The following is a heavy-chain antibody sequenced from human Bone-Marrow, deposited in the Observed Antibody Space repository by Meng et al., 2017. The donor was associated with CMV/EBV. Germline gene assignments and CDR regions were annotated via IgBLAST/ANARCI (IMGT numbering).Heavy chain of an antibody. CDR1: GGSFSGYY. CDR3: ARGGIVVVKGWFDP. J-gene: IGHJ5*02. V-gene: IGHV4-34*01. D-gene: IGHD3-22*01. CDR2: INHSGST. Sequence: SETLSLTCAVYGGSFSGYYWSWIRQPPGKGLEWIGEINHSGSTNYNPSLKSRVTISVDTSKNQFSLKLSSVTAADTAVYYCARGGIVVVKGWFDPWGQGTLVPVSS.